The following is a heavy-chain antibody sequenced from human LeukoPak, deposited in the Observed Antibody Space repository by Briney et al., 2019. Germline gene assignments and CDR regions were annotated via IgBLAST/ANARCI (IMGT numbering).Heavy chain of an antibody. D-gene: IGHD3-10*01. Sequence: GGSLRLSCAASGFTFSSYGMHWVRQAPGKGLEWVAVISYDGSNKYYADSMKGRFTISRDNSKNTLYLQMNSLRAEDTAVYYCETYYYGSGRAGAFDIWGQGTMVTVSS. CDR1: GFTFSSYG. V-gene: IGHV3-30*03. J-gene: IGHJ3*02. CDR2: ISYDGSNK. CDR3: ETYYYGSGRAGAFDI.